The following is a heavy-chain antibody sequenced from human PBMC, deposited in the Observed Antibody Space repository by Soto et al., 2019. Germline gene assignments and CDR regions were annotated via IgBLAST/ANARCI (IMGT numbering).Heavy chain of an antibody. V-gene: IGHV4-31*03. J-gene: IGHJ4*02. Sequence: QVQLQESGPGLVKPSQTLSLTCSFSGSPISSGSYYWTWIRQHPGKGLEWIGYMYSSGATSYNPSLKSRLTISVDTSKNNFSLTLTSLTAADTAMYYCARGEMALEFWGQGTLVTVSS. CDR3: ARGEMALEF. CDR1: GSPISSGSYY. CDR2: MYSSGAT.